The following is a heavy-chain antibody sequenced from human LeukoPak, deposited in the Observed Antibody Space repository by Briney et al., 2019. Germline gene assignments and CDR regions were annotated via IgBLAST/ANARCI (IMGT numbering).Heavy chain of an antibody. CDR2: ISSSSSYI. D-gene: IGHD3-22*01. CDR1: GFTFSSYS. Sequence: GGSLRLSCAASGFTFSSYSMNWVRQAPGKGLEWVSLISSSSSYIQYADSVKGRFTISRDNSKNTLYLQMNSLRAEDTAVYYCAKLSGSSGFMAVFGYWGQGTLVTVSS. V-gene: IGHV3-21*04. CDR3: AKLSGSSGFMAVFGY. J-gene: IGHJ4*02.